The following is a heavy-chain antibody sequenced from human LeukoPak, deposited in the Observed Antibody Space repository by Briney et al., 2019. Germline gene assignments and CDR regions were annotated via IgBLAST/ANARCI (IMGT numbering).Heavy chain of an antibody. CDR1: GYSISSGYY. V-gene: IGHV4-38-2*02. D-gene: IGHD1-26*01. CDR3: ARGPAHSGSYYHCFDY. CDR2: IYHSGST. J-gene: IGHJ4*02. Sequence: ASETLSLTCTVSGYSISSGYYWGWIRQPPGKGLEWIGSIYHSGSTYYNPSLKSRVTISVDTSKNQFSLKPSSVTAADTAVYYCARGPAHSGSYYHCFDYWGQGTLVTVSS.